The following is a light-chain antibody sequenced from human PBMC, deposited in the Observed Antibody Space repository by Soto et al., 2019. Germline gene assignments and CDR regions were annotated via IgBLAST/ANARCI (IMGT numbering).Light chain of an antibody. CDR2: DVS. Sequence: QSALTQPRSVSGSPGQSVTISSTGTSSDVGGYNYVSWYQQHPGKAPKLMIYDVSKRPSGVPDRFSGSKSGNTASLTISGLQAEDEADYYCCSYAGSYNVVFGGGTMLTVL. CDR1: SSDVGGYNY. J-gene: IGLJ2*01. V-gene: IGLV2-11*01. CDR3: CSYAGSYNVV.